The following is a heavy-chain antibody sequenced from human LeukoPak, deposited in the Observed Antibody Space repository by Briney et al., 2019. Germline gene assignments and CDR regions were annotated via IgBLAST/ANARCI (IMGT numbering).Heavy chain of an antibody. CDR2: MNPNSGNT. J-gene: IGHJ6*03. CDR3: ARDRGTVTTAPPYYYYMDV. CDR1: GYTFTSYG. V-gene: IGHV1-8*02. Sequence: GASVKVSCKASGYTFTSYGISWVRQATGQGLEWMGWMNPNSGNTGYAQKFQGRVTMTRDMSTSTVYMELSSLRSEDTAVYYCARDRGTVTTAPPYYYYMDVWGKGTTVTVSS. D-gene: IGHD4-17*01.